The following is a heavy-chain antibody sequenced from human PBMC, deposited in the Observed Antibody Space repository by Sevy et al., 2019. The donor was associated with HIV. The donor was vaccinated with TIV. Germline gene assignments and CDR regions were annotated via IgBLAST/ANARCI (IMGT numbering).Heavy chain of an antibody. V-gene: IGHV3-30*18. D-gene: IGHD3-3*01. CDR3: AKESGSYYDFWSCHDAFDI. Sequence: GGSLRLSCAASGFNFSSYGMHWVRQAPGKGLEWVAVISYDGSSKYYAESVKGRFTISRDNSKNTLYLQISSLRAEDTAVYYCAKESGSYYDFWSCHDAFDIWGQGTMVTGSS. CDR1: GFNFSSYG. J-gene: IGHJ3*02. CDR2: ISYDGSSK.